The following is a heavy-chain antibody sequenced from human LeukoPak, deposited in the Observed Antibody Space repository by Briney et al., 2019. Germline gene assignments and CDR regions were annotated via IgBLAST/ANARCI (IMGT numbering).Heavy chain of an antibody. CDR2: ITPLFGTA. Sequence: SVKVSCKASGGTFSKYTISWVRQRPGQGLEWMGGITPLFGTANYAQKFQGRVTITADESTSTAYMELSSLRSEDTAVYYCARDSHSGYELEWSSGWYDYWGQGTLVTVSS. D-gene: IGHD6-19*01. CDR1: GGTFSKYT. V-gene: IGHV1-69*13. J-gene: IGHJ4*02. CDR3: ARDSHSGYELEWSSGWYDY.